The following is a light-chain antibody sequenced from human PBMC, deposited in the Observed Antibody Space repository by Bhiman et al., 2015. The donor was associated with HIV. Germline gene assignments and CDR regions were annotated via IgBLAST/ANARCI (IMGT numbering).Light chain of an antibody. CDR3: SSYTSSSTYV. J-gene: IGLJ1*01. Sequence: QSALTQPASVSGSPGQSITISCTGTSSDVGDYNYVSWYQQHPGKAPKVMIYDVSKRPSGVSNRFSGSKSANTASLTISGLQAEDEADYYCSSYTSSSTYVFGTGTNVTVL. CDR2: DVS. V-gene: IGLV2-14*01. CDR1: SSDVGDYNY.